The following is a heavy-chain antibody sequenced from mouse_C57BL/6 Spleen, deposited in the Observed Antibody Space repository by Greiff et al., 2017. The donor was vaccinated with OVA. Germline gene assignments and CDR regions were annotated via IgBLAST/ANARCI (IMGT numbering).Heavy chain of an antibody. D-gene: IGHD3-2*02. V-gene: IGHV1-82*01. Sequence: QVQLKESGPELVKPGASVKISCKASGYAFSSSWMNWVKQRPGKGLEWIGRIYPGDGDTNYNGKFKGKATLTADKSSSTAYMQLSSLTSEDSAVYFCARCGGAQATNYYAMDYWGQGTSVTVSS. J-gene: IGHJ4*01. CDR2: IYPGDGDT. CDR3: ARCGGAQATNYYAMDY. CDR1: GYAFSSSW.